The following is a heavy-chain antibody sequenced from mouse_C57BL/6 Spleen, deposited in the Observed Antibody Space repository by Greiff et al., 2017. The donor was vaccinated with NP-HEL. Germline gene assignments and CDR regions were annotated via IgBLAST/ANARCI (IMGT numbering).Heavy chain of an antibody. D-gene: IGHD2-1*01. CDR1: GYAFSSYW. CDR2: IYPGDGDT. V-gene: IGHV1-80*01. CDR3: ARRTYGNYVGDAMDY. Sequence: QVQLQQSGAELVKPGASVKISCKASGYAFSSYWMNWVKQRPGKGLEWIGQIYPGDGDTNYNGKFKGKATLTADKSSSTAYMQLSSLTSEDSAVYFCARRTYGNYVGDAMDYWGQGTSVTVSS. J-gene: IGHJ4*01.